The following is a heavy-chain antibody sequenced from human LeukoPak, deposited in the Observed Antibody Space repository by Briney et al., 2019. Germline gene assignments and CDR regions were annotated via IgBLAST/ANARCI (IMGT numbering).Heavy chain of an antibody. CDR2: IYTSGST. J-gene: IGHJ5*02. CDR3: ARVRKEYSGGWYEGFDP. V-gene: IGHV4-4*07. Sequence: SETLSLTCTVSGGSISSYYWSWIRQPAGKGLEWIGRIYTSGSTNYNPSLKSRVTMSVDTSKNQFSLKLSSVTAADTAVYYCARVRKEYSGGWYEGFDPWGQGTLVTVSS. CDR1: GGSISSYY. D-gene: IGHD6-19*01.